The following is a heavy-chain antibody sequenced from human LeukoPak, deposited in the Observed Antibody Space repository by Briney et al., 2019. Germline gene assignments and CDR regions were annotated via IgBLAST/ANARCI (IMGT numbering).Heavy chain of an antibody. J-gene: IGHJ4*02. CDR2: ISAYNGNT. D-gene: IGHD3-3*01. V-gene: IGHV1-18*01. CDR3: ARDGTAIFGVVIIGDTFDY. Sequence: ASVKVSCKASGYTFTSYGISRVRQAPGQGLEWMGWISAYNGNTNYAQKLQGRVTMTTDTSTSTAYMELRSLRSDDTAVYYCARDGTAIFGVVIIGDTFDYWGQGTLVTVSS. CDR1: GYTFTSYG.